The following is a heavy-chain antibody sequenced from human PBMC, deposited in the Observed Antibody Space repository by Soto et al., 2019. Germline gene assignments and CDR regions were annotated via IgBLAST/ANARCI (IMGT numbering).Heavy chain of an antibody. CDR3: ARQVASLDWLDVFWFDP. D-gene: IGHD3-9*01. CDR2: IYYSGST. J-gene: IGHJ5*02. CDR1: GGSISSSSYY. Sequence: SETLSLTCTVSGGSISSSSYYWGWIRQPPGKGLEWIGYIYYSGSTNYNPSLKSRVTISVDTSKNQFSLKLSSVTAADTAVYYCARQVASLDWLDVFWFDPWGQGTLVTVSS. V-gene: IGHV4-61*05.